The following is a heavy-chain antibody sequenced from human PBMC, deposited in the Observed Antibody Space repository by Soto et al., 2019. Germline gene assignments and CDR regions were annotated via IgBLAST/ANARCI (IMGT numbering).Heavy chain of an antibody. CDR3: ASHLNLPLAGTGFGS. D-gene: IGHD6-19*01. Sequence: SETLFLTCTLSGGSISGYYCGWLRQPPGTGLEGIGYIYSSGSTNYNPSLRSGVTMSIETSQEECSLKLSSVPAPDPAVYYCASHLNLPLAGTGFGSWGRGTLVP. J-gene: IGHJ4*02. CDR1: GGSISGYY. V-gene: IGHV4-59*08. CDR2: IYSSGST.